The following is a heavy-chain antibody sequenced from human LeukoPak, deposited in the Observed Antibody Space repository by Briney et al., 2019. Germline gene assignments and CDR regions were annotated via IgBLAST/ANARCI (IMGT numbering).Heavy chain of an antibody. V-gene: IGHV3-9*01. CDR3: AKDYYGSGSFPVFDY. D-gene: IGHD3-10*01. CDR1: GFTFDDYA. J-gene: IGHJ4*02. Sequence: GGSLRLSCAASGFTFDDYAMHWVQQAPGKGLEWVSGISWNSGSIGYADSVKGRFTISRDNAKNSLYLQMNSLRAEDTALYYCAKDYYGSGSFPVFDYWGQGTLVTVSS. CDR2: ISWNSGSI.